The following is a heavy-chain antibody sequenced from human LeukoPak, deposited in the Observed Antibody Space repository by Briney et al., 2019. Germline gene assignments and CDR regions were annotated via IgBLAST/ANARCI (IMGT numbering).Heavy chain of an antibody. Sequence: GGSLRLSCAASGFTFSSYAMSRVRQAPGKGLEWVSAISGSGGSTYYADSVKGRFTISRDNSKNTLYLQMNSLRAEDTAVYYCAKAPNFYYDSSGYFDYWGQGTLVTVSS. V-gene: IGHV3-23*01. CDR3: AKAPNFYYDSSGYFDY. CDR2: ISGSGGST. CDR1: GFTFSSYA. D-gene: IGHD3-22*01. J-gene: IGHJ4*02.